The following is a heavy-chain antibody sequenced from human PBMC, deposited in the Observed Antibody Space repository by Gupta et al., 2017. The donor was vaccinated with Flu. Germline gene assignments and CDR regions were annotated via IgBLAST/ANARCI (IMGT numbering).Heavy chain of an antibody. CDR3: ATTRDEDYDSSGYIFQY. CDR2: IYPGDSDT. J-gene: IGHJ4*02. Sequence: EVQLVQSGAEVKKPGESLKISCRGSGYSFTNYWIGWVRQMPGKGLEWMGIIYPGDSDTRYSPAFRGQVTFSVDKSINTAYLQWSSLKASDTAMYYCATTRDEDYDSSGYIFQYWGQGTLVTVSS. CDR1: GYSFTNYW. D-gene: IGHD3-22*01. V-gene: IGHV5-51*01.